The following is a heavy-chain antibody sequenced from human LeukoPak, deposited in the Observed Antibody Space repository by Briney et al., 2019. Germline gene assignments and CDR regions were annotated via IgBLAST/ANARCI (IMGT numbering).Heavy chain of an antibody. J-gene: IGHJ3*02. CDR1: GGSIGTYY. CDR2: IYYSGST. V-gene: IGHV4-59*01. Sequence: SETLSLTRTVSGGSIGTYYWSWIRQPPGKGLEWIGYIYYSGSTNYNPSLKSRVTISVDTSKNQFSLKLSSVTAADTAVYYCAGRLWRRDGYNLSAFDIWGQGTMVTVSS. D-gene: IGHD5-24*01. CDR3: AGRLWRRDGYNLSAFDI.